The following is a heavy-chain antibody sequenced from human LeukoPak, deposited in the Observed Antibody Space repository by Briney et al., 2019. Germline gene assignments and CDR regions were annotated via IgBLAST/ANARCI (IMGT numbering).Heavy chain of an antibody. CDR1: GFSFSSYW. CDR3: ARGGGLHV. V-gene: IGHV3-7*03. Sequence: GGSLRLSCAASGFSFSSYWMNWARQAPGQGLEWVASINHNGNVNYYVDSVKGRLTTSRDNAKNSLYLQMSNLRAEDTAVYFFARGGGLHVWGQGATVTVSS. J-gene: IGHJ6*02. D-gene: IGHD1-26*01. CDR2: INHNGNVN.